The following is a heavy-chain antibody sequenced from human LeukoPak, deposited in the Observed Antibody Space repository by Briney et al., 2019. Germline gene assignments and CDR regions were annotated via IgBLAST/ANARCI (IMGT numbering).Heavy chain of an antibody. Sequence: ASVKVSCKASGYTFTSYGISWVRQAPGQGLEWMGWISAYNGNTNYAQKFQGRVTITADESTSTAYMELSSLRSEDTAVYYCARGRLKWPRTIYYYYGMDVWGQGTTVTVSS. CDR3: ARGRLKWPRTIYYYYGMDV. V-gene: IGHV1-18*01. CDR2: ISAYNGNT. CDR1: GYTFTSYG. J-gene: IGHJ6*02. D-gene: IGHD5-12*01.